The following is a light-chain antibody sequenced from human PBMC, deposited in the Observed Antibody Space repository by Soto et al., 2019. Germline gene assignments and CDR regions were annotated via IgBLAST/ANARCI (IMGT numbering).Light chain of an antibody. Sequence: DIQMTQSPSSLSASVGDRVTITCRASQSIVTYLNWYLQKPGKAPKLLTYAASNLQSGVPSRFSGSGSGTDFTLTISSLQPEDFATYFCQQSYSTPPWTFGQGTKVDIK. J-gene: IGKJ1*01. CDR3: QQSYSTPPWT. CDR1: QSIVTY. CDR2: AAS. V-gene: IGKV1-39*01.